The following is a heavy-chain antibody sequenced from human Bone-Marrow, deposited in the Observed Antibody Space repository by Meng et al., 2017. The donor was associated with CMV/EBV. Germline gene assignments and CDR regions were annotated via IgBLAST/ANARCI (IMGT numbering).Heavy chain of an antibody. Sequence: YTFTGYGISWVRQAPGQGLEWMGWISAYNGNTNYAQKLQGRVTMTTDTSTSTAYMELRSLRSDDTAVYYCARAPRLEWLLSLAYFDYWGQGTLVTVSS. D-gene: IGHD3-3*01. CDR3: ARAPRLEWLLSLAYFDY. J-gene: IGHJ4*02. CDR2: ISAYNGNT. V-gene: IGHV1-18*01. CDR1: YTFTGYG.